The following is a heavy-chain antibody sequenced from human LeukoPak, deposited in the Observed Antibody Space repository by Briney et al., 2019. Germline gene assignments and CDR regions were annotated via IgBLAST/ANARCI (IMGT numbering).Heavy chain of an antibody. J-gene: IGHJ4*02. Sequence: PRGSLRLSFSAHGYNFDDYAMHWGRQVPGKVLELDSLIGVNGVNTSYADSVKGRLTISRDNSKNSLSLKMRSLRTADTALYYCAKDISIWSSRFFAYWGQRWLVT. CDR2: IGVNGVNT. CDR1: GYNFDDYA. CDR3: AKDISIWSSRFFAY. D-gene: IGHD1-26*01. V-gene: IGHV3-43*02.